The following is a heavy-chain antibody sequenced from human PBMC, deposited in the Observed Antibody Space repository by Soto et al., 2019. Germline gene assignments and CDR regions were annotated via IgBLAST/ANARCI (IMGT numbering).Heavy chain of an antibody. J-gene: IGHJ4*02. CDR3: AREGVDTAMVISFSY. CDR2: INPNSGGT. V-gene: IGHV1-2*02. D-gene: IGHD5-18*01. Sequence: QVQLVQSGAEVKKPGASVKVSCKASGYTFTGYYMHWVRQAPGQGLEWMGWINPNSGGTNYAQKFQGRVTMTRDTSISTAYMELSRLRSDGTAVYYCAREGVDTAMVISFSYWGQGTLVTVSS. CDR1: GYTFTGYY.